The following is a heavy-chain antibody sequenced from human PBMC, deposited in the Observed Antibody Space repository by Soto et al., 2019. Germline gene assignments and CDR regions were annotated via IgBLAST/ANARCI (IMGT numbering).Heavy chain of an antibody. J-gene: IGHJ4*02. V-gene: IGHV1-18*01. D-gene: IGHD5-12*01. CDR3: ARDVRIVATPNFDY. CDR1: GYTLTSYG. Sequence: GASVKVSCKASGYTLTSYGISWVRQAPGQGLEWMGWISAYNGNTNYAQKLQGRVTMTTDTSTSTAYMELRSLRSDDTAVYYCARDVRIVATPNFDYWGQGTLVTVSS. CDR2: ISAYNGNT.